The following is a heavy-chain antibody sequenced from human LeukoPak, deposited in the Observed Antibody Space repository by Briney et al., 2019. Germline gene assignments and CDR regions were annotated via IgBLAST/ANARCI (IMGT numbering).Heavy chain of an antibody. Sequence: SVKVSCKASGGTFISYAISWVRQAPGQGLEWMGGIIPIFGTANYAQKFQGRVTITADKSTSTAYMELSSLRSEDTAVYYCAREVGSGTGFDPWGQGTLITVSS. V-gene: IGHV1-69*06. J-gene: IGHJ5*02. D-gene: IGHD3-10*01. CDR1: GGTFISYA. CDR2: IIPIFGTA. CDR3: AREVGSGTGFDP.